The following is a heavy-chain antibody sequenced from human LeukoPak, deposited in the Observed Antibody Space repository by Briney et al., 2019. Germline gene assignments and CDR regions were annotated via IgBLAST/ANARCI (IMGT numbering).Heavy chain of an antibody. D-gene: IGHD4-17*01. CDR1: GFSFSIYW. Sequence: GGSLRLSCFASGFSFSIYWMHWVRQAPGKGLVWVSGLNSDGSITGYVDSVKGRYTISRDNAKNTLYLQMNTLRAEDTAVYYCARGGYGAYMGWGQGNLVTVSS. CDR3: ARGGYGAYMG. J-gene: IGHJ4*02. CDR2: LNSDGSIT. V-gene: IGHV3-74*01.